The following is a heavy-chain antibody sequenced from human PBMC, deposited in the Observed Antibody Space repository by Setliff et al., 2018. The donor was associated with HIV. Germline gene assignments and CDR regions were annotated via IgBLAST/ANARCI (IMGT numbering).Heavy chain of an antibody. Sequence: PGGSLRLSCAASGFNFSTHTMNWIRQAPGKGLEWVSSISSSGTYIYYADSMKGRFTISRDNAKNSLYLQMNSLRAEDTAVYYCTRDPTPKELWFFSGYYSDYWGQGTLVTVSS. CDR1: GFNFSTHT. V-gene: IGHV3-21*01. CDR3: TRDPTPKELWFFSGYYSDY. D-gene: IGHD3-10*01. CDR2: ISSSGTYI. J-gene: IGHJ4*02.